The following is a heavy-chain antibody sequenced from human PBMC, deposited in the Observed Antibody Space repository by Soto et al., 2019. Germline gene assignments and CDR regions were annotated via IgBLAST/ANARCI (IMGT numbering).Heavy chain of an antibody. V-gene: IGHV4-59*08. CDR3: ASRDYYGYFDY. J-gene: IGHJ4*02. CDR2: IYYSGST. CDR1: GGSISSYY. D-gene: IGHD3-10*01. Sequence: SETLSLTCTVSGGSISSYYWSWIRQPPGKGLEWIGYIYYSGSTNYNPSLKSRVTISVDTSKNQFSLKLSSVTAADTAVYYCASRDYYGYFDYWGQGTLVTVSS.